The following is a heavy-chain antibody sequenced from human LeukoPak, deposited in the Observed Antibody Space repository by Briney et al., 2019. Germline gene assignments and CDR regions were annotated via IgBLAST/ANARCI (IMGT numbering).Heavy chain of an antibody. CDR1: RFTFNSYA. CDR2: IGGSNGIT. Sequence: GGSLRLSCAASRFTFNSYAMSWVRQAPGKGLEWVSVIGGSNGITFYVGPVKGRFTISRDNSKDTLYLQMNSLRAEDTAVYYCARNENSGWGYFDYWGQGTLVTVSS. J-gene: IGHJ4*02. CDR3: ARNENSGWGYFDY. D-gene: IGHD5-12*01. V-gene: IGHV3-23*01.